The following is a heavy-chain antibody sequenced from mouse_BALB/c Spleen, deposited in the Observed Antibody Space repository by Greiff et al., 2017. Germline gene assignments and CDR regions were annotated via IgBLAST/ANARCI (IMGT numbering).Heavy chain of an antibody. D-gene: IGHD2-4*01. CDR3: ARDLYDDDNFAY. CDR1: GFTFSSYG. Sequence: EVKLVESGGGLVQPGGSLKLSCAASGFTFSSYGMSWVRQTPDKRLELVATINSNGGSTYYPDSVKGRFTISRDNAKNTLYLQMSSLKSEDTAMYYCARDLYDDDNFAYWGQGTLVTVSA. CDR2: INSNGGST. J-gene: IGHJ3*01. V-gene: IGHV5-6-3*01.